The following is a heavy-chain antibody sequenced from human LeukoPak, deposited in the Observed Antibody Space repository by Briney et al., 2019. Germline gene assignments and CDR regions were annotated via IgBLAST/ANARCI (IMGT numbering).Heavy chain of an antibody. CDR3: AREGQDGAFDI. J-gene: IGHJ3*02. CDR2: LNGDNT. V-gene: IGHV3-23*01. CDR1: GFTFSNFA. Sequence: GGSLRLSCAASGFTFSNFAMSWIRQAPGKGLEWVSALNGDNTYYADSVKGRFTVSRDNSKNTLYLQMNSLRAEDTAVYYCAREGQDGAFDIWGQGTMVTVSS.